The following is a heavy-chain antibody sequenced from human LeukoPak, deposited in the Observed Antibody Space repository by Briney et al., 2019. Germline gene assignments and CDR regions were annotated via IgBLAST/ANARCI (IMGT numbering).Heavy chain of an antibody. V-gene: IGHV3-30*18. J-gene: IGHJ4*02. CDR2: ISYDGSNK. Sequence: PGRSLRLSRAASRFTLSSYGMHWVRQAPPKGREWVALISYDGSNKYYADSVKGRFTISRDNSKNTLYLQMNSLRAEDTAVYYCAKGELGLWFDYWGQGTLVTVSS. D-gene: IGHD5-18*01. CDR1: RFTLSSYG. CDR3: AKGELGLWFDY.